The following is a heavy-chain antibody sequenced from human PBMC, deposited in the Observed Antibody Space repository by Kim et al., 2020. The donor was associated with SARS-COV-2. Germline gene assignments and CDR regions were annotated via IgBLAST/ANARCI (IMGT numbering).Heavy chain of an antibody. Sequence: GESLKISCKGSGYTFTTSWIAWVRQMPGKGLEYMGIIYPGDSGTRYNQSFQGQVTISADKSISTVFLHWSSLKASDTAMYYCARSYGDQAFDVCGQGTM. CDR1: GYTFTTSW. CDR3: ARSYGDQAFDV. V-gene: IGHV5-51*01. CDR2: IYPGDSGT. D-gene: IGHD4-17*01. J-gene: IGHJ3*01.